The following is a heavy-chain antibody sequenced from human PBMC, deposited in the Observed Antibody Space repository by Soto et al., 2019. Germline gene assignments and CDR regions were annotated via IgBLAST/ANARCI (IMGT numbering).Heavy chain of an antibody. CDR3: AAGTTEEIDY. V-gene: IGHV4-59*01. D-gene: IGHD1-1*01. CDR2: IYYSGST. Sequence: QVQLQESGPGLVKPSETLSLTCTVSGGSISSYYWTWIRQPPGKGLEWIGYIYYSGSTNYNPSLKSRVTLSVDTSKNQFSLRLSSVTAADTAAYYCAAGTTEEIDYWGQGTLVTVSS. CDR1: GGSISSYY. J-gene: IGHJ4*02.